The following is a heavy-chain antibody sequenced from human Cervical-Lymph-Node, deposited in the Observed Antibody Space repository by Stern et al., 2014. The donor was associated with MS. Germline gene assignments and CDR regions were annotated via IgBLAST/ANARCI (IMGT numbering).Heavy chain of an antibody. V-gene: IGHV2-70*04. CDR1: GFSLSTSGMR. D-gene: IGHD3-22*01. J-gene: IGHJ4*02. Sequence: ESGPALVKPTQTLTLTCTFSGFSLSTSGMRVSWIRHPPGKALEWLARIDWDYDKFYSTSLKTRLTISKDTSKNQVVLTMTNMDPVDTATYYCARMGDSSGYGFDYWGQGTLVTVSS. CDR3: ARMGDSSGYGFDY. CDR2: IDWDYDK.